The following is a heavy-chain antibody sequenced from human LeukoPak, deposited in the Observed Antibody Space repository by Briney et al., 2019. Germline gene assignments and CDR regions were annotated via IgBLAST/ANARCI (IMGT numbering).Heavy chain of an antibody. V-gene: IGHV4-4*07. CDR3: ASSFAEAGYYHGTDV. CDR1: GGSITSYY. CDR2: IHTGGST. D-gene: IGHD1-14*01. Sequence: SETLSLTCTVSGGSITSYYWSWIRQPAGKGLEWIGRIHTGGSTNYNPSLKSRVTMSVDTSKNQFSLKLTSVTATDTAMYYCASSFAEAGYYHGTDVWGQGTTVTVSS. J-gene: IGHJ6*02.